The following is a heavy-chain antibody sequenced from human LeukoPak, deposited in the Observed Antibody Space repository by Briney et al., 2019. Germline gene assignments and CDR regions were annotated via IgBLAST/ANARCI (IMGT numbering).Heavy chain of an antibody. V-gene: IGHV4-34*01. Sequence: SETLSLTCVVYGGSFSGSYWSWIRQPPGKGLEWIGQINHSGSTNYNPSLKSRVTISVDTSKNQFSLKLSSVTAADTAVYYCAIGGYDILTGYKFDDWGQGTLVTVSS. D-gene: IGHD3-9*01. CDR2: INHSGST. J-gene: IGHJ4*02. CDR1: GGSFSGSY. CDR3: AIGGYDILTGYKFDD.